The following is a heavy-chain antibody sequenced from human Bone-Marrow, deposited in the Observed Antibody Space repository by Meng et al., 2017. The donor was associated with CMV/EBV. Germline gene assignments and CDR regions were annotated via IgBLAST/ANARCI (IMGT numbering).Heavy chain of an antibody. Sequence: SEPLSLTCTVSGGSISSYYWSWIRQPPGKGLEWIGYIYYSGSTNYNPSLKSRVTISVDTSKNQFSLKLSSVTAADTAVYYCARCIGAVRSGMDVWGQGTTVTVSS. V-gene: IGHV4-59*01. J-gene: IGHJ6*02. CDR2: IYYSGST. CDR3: ARCIGAVRSGMDV. D-gene: IGHD5-12*01. CDR1: GGSISSYY.